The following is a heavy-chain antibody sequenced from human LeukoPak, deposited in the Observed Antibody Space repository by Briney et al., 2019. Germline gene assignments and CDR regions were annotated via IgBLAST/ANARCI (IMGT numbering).Heavy chain of an antibody. V-gene: IGHV3-74*01. CDR3: ARAPQIGFSGFDKNY. Sequence: PGGSLRLSCAASGFTLSDYWIHWVRQAPGKGLVWVSRINSDGSRIIYADSVKGRFTISRDNAKNTVYLQMNSLRADDTAVYFCARAPQIGFSGFDKNYWGQGTLVTVSS. CDR1: GFTLSDYW. J-gene: IGHJ4*02. CDR2: INSDGSRI. D-gene: IGHD5-12*01.